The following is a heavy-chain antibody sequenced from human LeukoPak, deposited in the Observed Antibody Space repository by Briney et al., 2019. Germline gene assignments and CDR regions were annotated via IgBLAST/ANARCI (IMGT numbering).Heavy chain of an antibody. CDR1: GFTFSSYG. Sequence: GGSLRLSCAASGFTFSSYGMHWVRQAPGKGLEWVTFIPYDGSNKYYADSVKGRFTISRDNSKNMLYLQMNSLRAEDTAVYYCAGDFDYWGQGTLVTVSS. J-gene: IGHJ4*02. V-gene: IGHV3-30*02. CDR2: IPYDGSNK. CDR3: AGDFDY.